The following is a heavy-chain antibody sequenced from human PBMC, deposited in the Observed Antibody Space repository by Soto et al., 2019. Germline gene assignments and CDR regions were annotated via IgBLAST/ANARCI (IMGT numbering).Heavy chain of an antibody. CDR2: IIPIFGTA. Sequence: QVQLVQSGAEVKKPGYSVKVSCKASGGTFSSYAISWVRQAPGQGLEWMGGIIPIFGTANYAQKFQGRVTITADESTSTAYMELSSLRSEDTSVYYSARDKCNGYCSSTSCYHNWFDPWGQETLVTVSS. CDR1: GGTFSSYA. CDR3: ARDKCNGYCSSTSCYHNWFDP. J-gene: IGHJ5*02. D-gene: IGHD2-2*01. V-gene: IGHV1-69*01.